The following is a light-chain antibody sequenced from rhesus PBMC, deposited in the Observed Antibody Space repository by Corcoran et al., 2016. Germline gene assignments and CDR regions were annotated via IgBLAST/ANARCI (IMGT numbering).Light chain of an antibody. CDR1: QGITND. CDR3: QHYYSTPWT. Sequence: DIQMTQSPSSLSASVGDRVTITCRASQGITNDLAWYQQKPGEIPKLLIYEAYSLQSGIPSRFSGSGSGTDFTLTISSLQSEDFATYYCQHYYSTPWTFGQGTKVEIK. J-gene: IGKJ1*01. V-gene: IGKV1-25*01. CDR2: EAY.